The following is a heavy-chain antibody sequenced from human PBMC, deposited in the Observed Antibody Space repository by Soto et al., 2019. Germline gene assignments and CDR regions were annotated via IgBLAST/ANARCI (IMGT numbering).Heavy chain of an antibody. J-gene: IGHJ6*02. V-gene: IGHV1-69*13. CDR3: ARSGIFGGKYINYYYYYGMDV. CDR2: IIPIFGTA. CDR1: GGTFSSYA. Sequence: SVKVSCKASGGTFSSYAISWVRQAPGQGLEWMGGIIPIFGTANYAQKFQGRVTITADESTSTAYMELSSLRSEDTAVYYCARSGIFGGKYINYYYYYGMDVWGQGTTVPVSS. D-gene: IGHD3-3*01.